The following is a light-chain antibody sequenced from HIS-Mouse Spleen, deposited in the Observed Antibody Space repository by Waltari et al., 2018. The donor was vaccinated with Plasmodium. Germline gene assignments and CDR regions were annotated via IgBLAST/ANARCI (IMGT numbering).Light chain of an antibody. Sequence: SYELTQPPSVSVSPGQTARITCSGDALPKQYAYWYQQKPGQAPVLVIYKDSEMPSGIPERFSGSSSGTTVTFTISGVQAEDEADYYCQSADSSGTYVVFGGGTKLTVL. CDR3: QSADSSGTYVV. CDR2: KDS. CDR1: ALPKQY. J-gene: IGLJ2*01. V-gene: IGLV3-25*03.